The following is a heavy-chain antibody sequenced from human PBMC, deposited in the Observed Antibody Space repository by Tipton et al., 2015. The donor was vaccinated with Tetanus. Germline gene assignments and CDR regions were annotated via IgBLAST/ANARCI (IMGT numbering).Heavy chain of an antibody. CDR2: IYYTERT. Sequence: TLSLTCTVSGASINAGGYLWTWARPHPGKGLEWIGNIYYTERTSYTPSLDGPVSISVDTSKNQFFLRLTSVTAADTAVYYCARGLPRESFYFDYWGQGKQVTVSS. D-gene: IGHD3-3*01. J-gene: IGHJ4*02. CDR1: GASINAGGYL. V-gene: IGHV4-31*01. CDR3: ARGLPRESFYFDY.